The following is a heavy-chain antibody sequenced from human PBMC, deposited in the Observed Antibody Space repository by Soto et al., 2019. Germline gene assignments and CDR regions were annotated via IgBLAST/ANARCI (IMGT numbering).Heavy chain of an antibody. CDR3: ARGSSIAAHLDYYYGMDV. Sequence: SETLSLTCAVYGGSFSGYYWSWIRQPPGKGLEWIGEINHSGSTNYNPSLKSRVTISVDTSKNQFSLKLSSVTAVDTAVYYCARGSSIAAHLDYYYGMDVWGQGTTVTVSS. D-gene: IGHD6-6*01. CDR1: GGSFSGYY. CDR2: INHSGST. J-gene: IGHJ6*02. V-gene: IGHV4-34*01.